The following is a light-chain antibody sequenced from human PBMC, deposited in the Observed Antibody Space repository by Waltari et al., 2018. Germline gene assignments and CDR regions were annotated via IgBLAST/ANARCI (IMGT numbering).Light chain of an antibody. J-gene: IGKJ2*01. CDR1: QRVSSSY. V-gene: IGKV3-20*01. CDR3: QQYGSSYT. Sequence: EIVLTQSPGTLSLSPGERATLACRASQRVSSSYLAWYQQKPGQAPRLPIYGASSRATGIPDRFSGSGSGRDFILTISRLEPEDFAVYYCQQYGSSYTFGQGTNLEIK. CDR2: GAS.